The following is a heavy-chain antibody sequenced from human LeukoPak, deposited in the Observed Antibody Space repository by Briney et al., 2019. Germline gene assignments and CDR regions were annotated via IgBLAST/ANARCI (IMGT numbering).Heavy chain of an antibody. Sequence: SVKVSCKASGGTFSSYAISWVRQAPGQGLEWMGGTIPIFGTANYAQKFQGRVTITTDESTSTAYMELSSLRSEDTAVYYCARGSGWDNYYYYMDVWGKGTTVTVSS. J-gene: IGHJ6*03. V-gene: IGHV1-69*05. D-gene: IGHD6-19*01. CDR2: TIPIFGTA. CDR3: ARGSGWDNYYYYMDV. CDR1: GGTFSSYA.